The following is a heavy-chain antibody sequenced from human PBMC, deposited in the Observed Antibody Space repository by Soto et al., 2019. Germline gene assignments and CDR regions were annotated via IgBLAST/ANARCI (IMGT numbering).Heavy chain of an antibody. J-gene: IGHJ4*02. CDR2: IYWDDDK. CDR1: GFSLTTSGVG. Sequence: QITLKESGPTVVKPTEPLTLTCTFSGFSLTTSGVGVGWVRQSPGKAPEWLSLIYWDDDKRYSTSLNSRLIITEDTSKIQVFLTMANVDPADTATYYCAHRVLRTVFGLVTTTAIYFDFWGPGTPVVVSS. CDR3: AHRVLRTVFGLVTTTAIYFDF. V-gene: IGHV2-5*02. D-gene: IGHD3-3*01.